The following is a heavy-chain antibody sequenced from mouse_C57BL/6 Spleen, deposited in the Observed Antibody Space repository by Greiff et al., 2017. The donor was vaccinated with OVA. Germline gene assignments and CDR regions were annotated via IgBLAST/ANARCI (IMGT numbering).Heavy chain of an antibody. J-gene: IGHJ2*01. Sequence: VQRVESGPGLVQPSQSLSITCTVSGFSLTSYGVHWVRQSPGKGLEWLGVLWSGGSTDYNAAFISRLSISKDNSKSQVFFKMNRLQADDTAKYYCARNFLGRGYFDYWGQGTTLTVSS. D-gene: IGHD4-1*01. CDR3: ARNFLGRGYFDY. CDR1: GFSLTSYG. CDR2: LWSGGST. V-gene: IGHV2-2*01.